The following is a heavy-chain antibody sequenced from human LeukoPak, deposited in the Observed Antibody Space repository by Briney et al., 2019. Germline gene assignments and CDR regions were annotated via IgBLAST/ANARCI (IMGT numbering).Heavy chain of an antibody. CDR2: ISYDGSNE. D-gene: IGHD6-13*01. Sequence: GGSLRLSCVASEFSVSPFAMHWVRQAPGKGLEWVSVISYDGSNEYYAASVKGRFNISRDNSKNTVYLEMSSLRPDDTAVYYCARQVAATALRRGLDIWGQGTLVTVSS. V-gene: IGHV3-30*04. CDR3: ARQVAATALRRGLDI. J-gene: IGHJ3*02. CDR1: EFSVSPFA.